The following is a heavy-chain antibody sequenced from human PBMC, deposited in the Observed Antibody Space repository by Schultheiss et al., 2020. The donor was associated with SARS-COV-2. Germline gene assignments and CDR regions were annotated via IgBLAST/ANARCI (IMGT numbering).Heavy chain of an antibody. CDR1: GGSISSGSYY. Sequence: SETLSLTCAVSGGSISSGSYYWSWIRQPPGKGLEWIGYIHHSGTTYYNPSLKSRVTISVDTSKNQFSLKLSSVTAADTAVYYCARVLNSYYDSSGHDYWGQGTLVTVSS. CDR3: ARVLNSYYDSSGHDY. J-gene: IGHJ4*02. V-gene: IGHV4-30-4*08. D-gene: IGHD3-22*01. CDR2: IHHSGTT.